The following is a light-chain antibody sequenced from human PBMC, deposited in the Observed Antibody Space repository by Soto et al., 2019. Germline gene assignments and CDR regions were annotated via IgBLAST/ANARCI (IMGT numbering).Light chain of an antibody. J-gene: IGKJ1*01. CDR2: AAS. CDR3: QQSYITPPT. V-gene: IGKV1-39*01. CDR1: QSIRSS. Sequence: DIQMTQSPSSLSASSGDRVTITCRASQSIRSSLNWYQQKPGKAPKPLIYAASSLHSGVPSRFSGSGSGTDFTLTLSSLQPDDFATYYCQQSYITPPTFGQGTKVES.